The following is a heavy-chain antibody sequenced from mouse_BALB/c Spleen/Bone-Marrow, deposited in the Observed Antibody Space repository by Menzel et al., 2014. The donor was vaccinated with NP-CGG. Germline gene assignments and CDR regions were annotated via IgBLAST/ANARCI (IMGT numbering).Heavy chain of an antibody. Sequence: EVQGVESGGGLVKPGGSPKLSCAASGFAFXSYDMSWVRQTPEKRLEWVAYISSGGGSTYYPDTVKGRFTISRDNAKNTLYLQMSSLKSEDTAMYYCARGYYYGSSFDYWGQGTTLTVSS. CDR3: ARGYYYGSSFDY. V-gene: IGHV5-12-1*01. CDR1: GFAFXSYD. D-gene: IGHD1-1*01. J-gene: IGHJ2*01. CDR2: ISSGGGST.